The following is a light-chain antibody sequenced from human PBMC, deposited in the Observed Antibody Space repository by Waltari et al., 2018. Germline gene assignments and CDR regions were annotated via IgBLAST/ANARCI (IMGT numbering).Light chain of an antibody. V-gene: IGKV3-20*01. Sequence: EIVLTQSPGTLSLSPGARATLACRASQSVRSNYLAWYQQNPGQAPRLLIYGASTRATGTPDRFSGSGSGTDFTLTVSRLESEDFAVYYCQQYGNSPETFGQGTKVEIK. CDR1: QSVRSNY. J-gene: IGKJ1*01. CDR2: GAS. CDR3: QQYGNSPET.